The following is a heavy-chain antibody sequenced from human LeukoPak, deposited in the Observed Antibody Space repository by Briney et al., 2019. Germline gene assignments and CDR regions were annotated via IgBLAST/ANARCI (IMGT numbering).Heavy chain of an antibody. CDR1: GCTFSSYA. D-gene: IGHD2-2*01. Sequence: ASVKVSCKASGCTFSSYAISWVRQAPGQGLEWIGRIIPIFGIANYAQKFQGRVTITADKSTSTAYMELRSLRSEDTAVYYCARYCSSTSCSDVWFDPWGQGTLVTVSS. J-gene: IGHJ5*02. CDR2: IIPIFGIA. CDR3: ARYCSSTSCSDVWFDP. V-gene: IGHV1-69*04.